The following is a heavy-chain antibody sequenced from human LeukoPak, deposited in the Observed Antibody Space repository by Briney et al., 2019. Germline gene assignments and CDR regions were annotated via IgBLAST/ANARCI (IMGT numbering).Heavy chain of an antibody. CDR2: ISYDGSNK. CDR1: GFTFSSYA. Sequence: GGSLRLSCAASGFTFSSYAMHWVRQAPGKGLEWVAVISYDGSNKYYADSVKGRFTISRDNSKNTLYLQVNSLRAEDTAVYYCARDQGTADIWGQGTMVTVSS. J-gene: IGHJ3*02. CDR3: ARDQGTADI. D-gene: IGHD2-21*02. V-gene: IGHV3-30-3*01.